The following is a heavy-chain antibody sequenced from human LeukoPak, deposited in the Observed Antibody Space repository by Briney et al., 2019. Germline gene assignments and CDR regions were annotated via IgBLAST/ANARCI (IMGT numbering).Heavy chain of an antibody. CDR2: IKSELDGGTT. CDR1: GFTMRNDF. CDR3: ALAWFGESRDGLDI. J-gene: IGHJ3*02. Sequence: RSGGSLRLSCAGSGFTMRNDFMTWVRQAPGKGLEWVGRIKSELDGGTTDYAATVKGRFAISRDSTNTMYLKMNSMKTEDTAIYYCALAWFGESRDGLDIWGHGTTVAVSS. V-gene: IGHV3-15*01. D-gene: IGHD3-10*01.